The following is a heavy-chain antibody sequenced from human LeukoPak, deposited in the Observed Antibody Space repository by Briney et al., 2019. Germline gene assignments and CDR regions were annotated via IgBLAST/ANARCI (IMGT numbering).Heavy chain of an antibody. V-gene: IGHV5-51*01. D-gene: IGHD3-22*01. CDR3: ARQENYYDSSGYYSLDY. CDR2: IYPGDSDT. Sequence: GESLKISCKGSGYSLTSYWIGWVRQMPGKGLEWMGIIYPGDSDTRYSPSFQGQVTISADKSISTAYLQWSSLKASDTAMYYCARQENYYDSSGYYSLDYWGQGTLVTVSS. CDR1: GYSLTSYW. J-gene: IGHJ4*02.